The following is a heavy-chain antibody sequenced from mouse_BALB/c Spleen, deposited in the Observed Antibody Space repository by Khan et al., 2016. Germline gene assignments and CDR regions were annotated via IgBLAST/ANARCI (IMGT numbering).Heavy chain of an antibody. CDR2: INSNGGST. V-gene: IGHV5-6-3*01. CDR3: ARDGCAMDY. CDR1: GFSFSTYG. Sequence: EVELVESGGGLVQPGGSLKLSCVASGFSFSTYGMCWVRQTPEKRLELVATINSNGGSTYYPDSVKGRFTISRDNAKNTLYLQMSSLKSEDTAMYYCARDGCAMDYWGQGTSVTVSS. J-gene: IGHJ4*01.